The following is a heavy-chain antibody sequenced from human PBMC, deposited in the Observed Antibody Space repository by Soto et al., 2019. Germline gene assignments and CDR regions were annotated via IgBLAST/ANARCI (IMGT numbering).Heavy chain of an antibody. CDR1: GFTFSSYG. V-gene: IGHV3-30*18. CDR3: AKVGGVAGPARDAFDI. D-gene: IGHD6-19*01. CDR2: ISYDGSNK. J-gene: IGHJ3*02. Sequence: QVQLVESGGGVVQPGRSLRLSCAASGFTFSSYGMHWVRQAPGKALEWVAVISYDGSNKYYADSVKGRFTISRDNSKNTLYLEMNSLRAEDTAVYYCAKVGGVAGPARDAFDIWVQGTMFTFSS.